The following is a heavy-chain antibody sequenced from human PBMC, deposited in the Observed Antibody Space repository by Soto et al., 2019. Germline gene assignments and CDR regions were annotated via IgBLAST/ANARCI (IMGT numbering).Heavy chain of an antibody. CDR2: IYHSGST. CDR3: ARAYHYDSSGYYVDAFDI. V-gene: IGHV4-30-2*01. J-gene: IGHJ3*02. Sequence: SETLSLTCAVSGGSISSGGYSWSWIRQPPGKGLEWIGYIYHSGSTYYNPSLKMRVTISVDRSKNQFSLKLGSVTAADTAVYYCARAYHYDSSGYYVDAFDIWGQGTMVTVSS. D-gene: IGHD3-22*01. CDR1: GGSISSGGYS.